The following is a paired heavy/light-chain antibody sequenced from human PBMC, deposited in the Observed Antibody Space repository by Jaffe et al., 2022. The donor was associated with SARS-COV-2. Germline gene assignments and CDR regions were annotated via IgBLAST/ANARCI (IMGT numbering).Light chain of an antibody. CDR2: GAS. Sequence: EIVLTQSPVTLSLSPGERVTLSCRASRSVSSNYLAWYQQKPGQAPRLLIHGASTRAAGIADRFSGSGSGTDFTLTISRLDPEDFAVYYCQQYGSFPRTFGQGTKLEIK. V-gene: IGKV3-20*01. CDR1: RSVSSNY. J-gene: IGKJ2*01. CDR3: QQYGSFPRT.
Heavy chain of an antibody. CDR1: GFTFRNYA. D-gene: IGHD3-9*01. CDR2: ISGTDAAR. J-gene: IGHJ4*02. CDR3: ARDEDILTGYYLVY. V-gene: IGHV3-23*04. Sequence: EVQLVESGGGLAQPGGSLRLSCAASGFTFRNYAMSWVRQAPGKGPEWVSRISGTDAARYYLDSVKGRFTTSRDNSKNTVYLQMDNLRAEDTAIYYCARDEDILTGYYLVYWGQGTLVTVSS.